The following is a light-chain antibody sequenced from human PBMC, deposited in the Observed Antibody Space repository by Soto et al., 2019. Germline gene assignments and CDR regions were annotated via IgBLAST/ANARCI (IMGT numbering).Light chain of an antibody. CDR1: QSVISD. J-gene: IGKJ4*01. Sequence: EIVMTQAPATLSVSPWESATVSCRASQSVISDLAWYQQKPGQAPRLLIYGASSRATGIPDRFSGSGSGTDFTLTISRLAPEDFAVYYCQQSGSSPLTFGGGTKVDIK. CDR2: GAS. V-gene: IGKV3-20*01. CDR3: QQSGSSPLT.